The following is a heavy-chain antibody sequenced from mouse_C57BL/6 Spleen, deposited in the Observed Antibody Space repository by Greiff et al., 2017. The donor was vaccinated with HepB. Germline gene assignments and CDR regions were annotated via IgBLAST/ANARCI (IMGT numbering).Heavy chain of an antibody. D-gene: IGHD2-2*01. V-gene: IGHV1-9*01. J-gene: IGHJ2*01. CDR2: ILPGSGST. Sequence: QVQLKQSGAELMKPGASVKLSCKATGYTFTGYWIEWVKQRPGHGLEWIGEILPGSGSTNYNEKFKGKATFTADTSSNTAYMQLSSLTTEDSAIYYCASSGGYDRRAHFDYWGQGTTLTVSS. CDR1: GYTFTGYW. CDR3: ASSGGYDRRAHFDY.